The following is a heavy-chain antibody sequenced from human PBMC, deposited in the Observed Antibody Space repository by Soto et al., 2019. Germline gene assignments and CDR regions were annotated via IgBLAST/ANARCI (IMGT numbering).Heavy chain of an antibody. CDR2: INAYNGNT. D-gene: IGHD3-16*01. J-gene: IGHJ6*02. CDR1: GYSFTRYG. Sequence: QVQLVQSGAEVKNPGASVKVSCKASGYSFTRYGIAWARQAPGQGLEWMGWINAYNGNTNYAQNLQGRLTLTTDTSTTKAYMELRSLRSNDTAIYYCAMVDVYVTPSPQDVWGQGTTVTVSS. V-gene: IGHV1-18*01. CDR3: AMVDVYVTPSPQDV.